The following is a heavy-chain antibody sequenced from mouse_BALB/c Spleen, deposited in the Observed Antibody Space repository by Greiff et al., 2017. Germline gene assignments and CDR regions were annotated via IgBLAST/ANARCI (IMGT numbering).Heavy chain of an antibody. J-gene: IGHJ4*01. CDR2: IDPANGNT. D-gene: IGHD2-4*01. CDR1: GFNIKDTY. CDR3: AREDYDYAMDY. Sequence: EVKLQESGAELVKPGASVKLSCTASGFNIKDTYMHWVKQRPEQGLEWIGRIDPANGNTKYDPKFQGKATITADTSSNTAYLQLSSLTSEDTAVYYCAREDYDYAMDYWGQGTSVTVSS. V-gene: IGHV14-3*02.